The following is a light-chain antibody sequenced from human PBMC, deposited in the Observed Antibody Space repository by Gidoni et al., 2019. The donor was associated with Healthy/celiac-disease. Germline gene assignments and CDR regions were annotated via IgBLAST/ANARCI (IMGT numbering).Light chain of an antibody. CDR3: QQYGSSPLT. Sequence: EIVLTQSPGTLSLSPGERATLSCRASQSVSSSYLGWYQQKPGQAPRVLIYAASSRATGIPDRFSGSGSGTDFTLTISRLEPEDFAVYYCQQYGSSPLTFGQGTRLEIK. CDR1: QSVSSSY. V-gene: IGKV3-20*01. J-gene: IGKJ5*01. CDR2: AAS.